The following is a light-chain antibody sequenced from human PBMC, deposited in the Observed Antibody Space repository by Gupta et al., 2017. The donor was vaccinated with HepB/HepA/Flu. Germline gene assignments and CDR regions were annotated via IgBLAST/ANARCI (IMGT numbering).Light chain of an antibody. CDR2: DAS. V-gene: IGKV1-33*01. J-gene: IGKJ3*01. CDR3: QQYDNPRIT. Sequence: DIQMTQSPSSLSPSVGDRVTITCKASQHISNYLTWYQQKPGKAPKLLIHDASNLETGAPSRFSGSGSGTDFTFTISSLQPEDIATYYCQQYDNPRITCGPGTKVEIK. CDR1: QHISNY.